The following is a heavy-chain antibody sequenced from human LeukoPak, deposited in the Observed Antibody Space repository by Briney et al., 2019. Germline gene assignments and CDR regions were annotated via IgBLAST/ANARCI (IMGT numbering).Heavy chain of an antibody. J-gene: IGHJ4*02. CDR3: ARAGGYSYGYRAGRDDY. D-gene: IGHD5-18*01. CDR1: GFTFDDYT. V-gene: IGHV3-20*04. CDR2: INWNGGST. Sequence: GGSLRLSCAASGFTFDDYTMSWVRQAPGKGLEWVSGINWNGGSTGYVDSVKGRFTISRDNAKNSLYLQMNSLRAEDTAVYYCARAGGYSYGYRAGRDDYWGQGTLVAVSS.